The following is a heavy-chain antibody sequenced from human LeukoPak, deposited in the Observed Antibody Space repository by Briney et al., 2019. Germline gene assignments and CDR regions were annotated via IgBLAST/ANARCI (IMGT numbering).Heavy chain of an antibody. CDR1: GYTFTGYY. Sequence: ASVKISCKASGYTFTGYYMHWVRQAPGQGLEWMGRINPNSGGTNYAQKFQGRVTMTRDTSISTAYMELSRLRSDDTAVYYCARVGDSSGNPLDYWGQGTLVTVSS. CDR2: INPNSGGT. V-gene: IGHV1-2*06. D-gene: IGHD3-22*01. CDR3: ARVGDSSGNPLDY. J-gene: IGHJ4*02.